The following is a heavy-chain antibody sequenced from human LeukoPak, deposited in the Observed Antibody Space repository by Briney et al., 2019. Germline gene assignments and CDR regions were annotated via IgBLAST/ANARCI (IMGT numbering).Heavy chain of an antibody. Sequence: GGSLRLSCAASGFTFSSYSMNWVRQAPGKGLEWVSSISSSSSYIYYADSVKGRFTISRDNAKNSLYLQMNGLRAEDTAVYYCARDWTYYYGSGSLHYYGMDVWGQGTTVTVSS. D-gene: IGHD3-10*01. CDR3: ARDWTYYYGSGSLHYYGMDV. J-gene: IGHJ6*02. V-gene: IGHV3-21*01. CDR2: ISSSSSYI. CDR1: GFTFSSYS.